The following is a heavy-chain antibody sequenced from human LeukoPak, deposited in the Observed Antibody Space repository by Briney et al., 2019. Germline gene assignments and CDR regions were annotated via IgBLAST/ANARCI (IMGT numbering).Heavy chain of an antibody. CDR2: LYSSGSS. Sequence: SETLSLTCTVSGGSINGYYWSWMRQSPGKGLEYIGYLYSSGSSNYSPSLKSRVSISIDMSKNQFSLTLTSVTAADTAVYYCARGGTYSGGWPSFDSWGQGTLVTVSS. J-gene: IGHJ4*02. D-gene: IGHD6-19*01. CDR1: GGSINGYY. CDR3: ARGGTYSGGWPSFDS. V-gene: IGHV4-59*01.